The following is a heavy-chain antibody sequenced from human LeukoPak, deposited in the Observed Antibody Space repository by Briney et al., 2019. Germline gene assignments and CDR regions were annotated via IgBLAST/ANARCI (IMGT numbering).Heavy chain of an antibody. CDR2: IYHSGST. Sequence: PSETLSLTCTVSGYSISSGYYWGWIRQPPGKGLEWIGSIYHSGSTYYNPSLKSRVTISVDTSKNQFSLKLSSVTAADTAVYYCARTAPFDSREDWGQGTLVTVSS. CDR3: ARTAPFDSRED. CDR1: GYSISSGYY. J-gene: IGHJ4*02. V-gene: IGHV4-38-2*02. D-gene: IGHD3-22*01.